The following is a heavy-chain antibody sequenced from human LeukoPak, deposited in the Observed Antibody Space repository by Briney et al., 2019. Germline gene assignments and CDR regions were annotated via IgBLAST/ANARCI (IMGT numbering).Heavy chain of an antibody. V-gene: IGHV4-39*01. CDR1: DGSIASSNNY. CDR2: IYYNGST. Sequence: SETLSLTCTVSDGSIASSNNYWGWIRQPPGKGLEWIGSIYYNGSTYYNPSLKTRLTISVDTSKKQFSLKLSSVSAADTAVYYCARLSTSSPLSWFDPWGQGTLVTVSS. CDR3: ARLSTSSPLSWFDP. D-gene: IGHD2-2*01. J-gene: IGHJ5*02.